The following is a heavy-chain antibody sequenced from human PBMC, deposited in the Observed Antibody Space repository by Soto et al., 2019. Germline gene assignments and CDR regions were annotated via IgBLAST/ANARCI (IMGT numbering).Heavy chain of an antibody. V-gene: IGHV1-18*01. CDR2: ISAYNGNT. Sequence: VASVKVSCKASGYTFISYGISWVRQAPGQGLEWMGWISAYNGNTNYAQKLQGRVTMTTDISTSTAYMELRSLRSDDTAVYYCASTSVDIVATIDDAFDIWGQGTMVTVSS. CDR3: ASTSVDIVATIDDAFDI. D-gene: IGHD5-12*01. CDR1: GYTFISYG. J-gene: IGHJ3*02.